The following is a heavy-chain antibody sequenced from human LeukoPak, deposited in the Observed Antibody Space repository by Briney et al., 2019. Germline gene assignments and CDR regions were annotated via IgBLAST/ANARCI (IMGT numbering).Heavy chain of an antibody. Sequence: SETLSLTCTVSGGSTSSFYWSWIRQPRGKGLEWIGYVFYSGSTNYNPSLKSRVTISLDTSKNQFSLRLTSVTAADTAVYYCVREADGYYYFDYWGQGTLVTVSS. J-gene: IGHJ4*02. CDR2: VFYSGST. V-gene: IGHV4-59*01. CDR3: VREADGYYYFDY. CDR1: GGSTSSFY. D-gene: IGHD5-24*01.